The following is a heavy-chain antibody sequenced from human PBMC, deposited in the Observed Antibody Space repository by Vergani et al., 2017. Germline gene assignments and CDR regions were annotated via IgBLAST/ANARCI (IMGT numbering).Heavy chain of an antibody. CDR3: ARGVMYSSGWYGVSRMPYYFDY. CDR2: INHSGST. V-gene: IGHV4-34*01. J-gene: IGHJ4*02. D-gene: IGHD6-19*01. Sequence: QVQLQESGPGLLKPSETLSLTCAVYGGSFSGYYWSWIRQPPGKGLEWIGEINHSGSTNYNPSLKSRVTISVDTSKNQFSLKLSSVTAADTAVYYCARGVMYSSGWYGVSRMPYYFDYWGQGTLVTVSS. CDR1: GGSFSGYY.